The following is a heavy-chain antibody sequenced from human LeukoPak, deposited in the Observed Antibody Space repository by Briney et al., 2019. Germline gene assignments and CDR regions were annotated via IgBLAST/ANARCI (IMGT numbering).Heavy chain of an antibody. CDR2: ISSSGSTI. CDR3: AGVYDASGYYRTPIDK. D-gene: IGHD3-3*01. J-gene: IGHJ4*02. CDR1: EMVFNTWS. Sequence: GGSLRLSCEGPEMVFNTWSLSWVRQAPGKGLECIAYISSSGSTIYYADSVKGRFTISRDNAKNSVHLQMNTLRDEDTAIYFCAGVYDASGYYRTPIDKWGQGTLVAVAS. V-gene: IGHV3-48*02.